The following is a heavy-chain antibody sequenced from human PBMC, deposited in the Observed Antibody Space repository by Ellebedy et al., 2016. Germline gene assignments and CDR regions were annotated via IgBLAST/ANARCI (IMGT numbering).Heavy chain of an antibody. V-gene: IGHV3-23*01. Sequence: GESLKISXAASGFTFSSYAMSWVRQAPGKGLEWVSAISGSGGSTYYADSVKGRFTISRDNSKNTLYLQMNSLRAEDTAVYYCAKYQSLWFGDSYYYYGMDGWGQGTTVTVSS. D-gene: IGHD3-10*01. CDR1: GFTFSSYA. J-gene: IGHJ6*02. CDR2: ISGSGGST. CDR3: AKYQSLWFGDSYYYYGMDG.